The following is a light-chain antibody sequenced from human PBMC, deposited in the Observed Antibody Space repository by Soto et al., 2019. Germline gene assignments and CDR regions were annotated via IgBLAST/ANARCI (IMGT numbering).Light chain of an antibody. J-gene: IGLJ1*01. CDR2: SNS. Sequence: QSLLTQPPSASGTPGHRFTFSCSGSSSNIGGNTVSWFQHLPRTAPKLLIFSNSQRPSGVPDRFSGAKSGTSASLAISGLQSEDEANYSCATWADGLSAYVFGTGTKVTVL. CDR3: ATWADGLSAYV. CDR1: SSNIGGNT. V-gene: IGLV1-44*01.